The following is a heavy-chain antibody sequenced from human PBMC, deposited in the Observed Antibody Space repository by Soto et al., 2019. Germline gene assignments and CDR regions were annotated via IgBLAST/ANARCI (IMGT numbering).Heavy chain of an antibody. J-gene: IGHJ4*02. CDR1: GYTFTSYG. V-gene: IGHV1-18*01. Sequence: QVQLVQSGPEVKKPGASVNVSCKASGYTFTSYGVTWVRQAPGQGLEWMGWISAYNGDTEYAQKPRDKVIMTTDTSKSTAYMELTSLTSDDTAVYYCVRGASSLPGFYWGQGTLVTVSS. CDR3: VRGASSLPGFY. CDR2: ISAYNGDT. D-gene: IGHD6-13*01.